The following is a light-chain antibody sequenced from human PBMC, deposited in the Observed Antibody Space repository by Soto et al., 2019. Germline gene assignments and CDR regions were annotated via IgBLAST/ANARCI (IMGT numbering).Light chain of an antibody. J-gene: IGKJ2*01. CDR1: QSLNSNF. CDR3: QQYDTSPPRYT. CDR2: AAS. V-gene: IGKV3-20*01. Sequence: EIVLTQSPGTLSLSPGESATLSCRASQSLNSNFLAWYQQKPGQAPRLLVYAASSSATGIPDRFSGSASGTVFTLTISRLEPEDFAVYYCQQYDTSPPRYTFGQGTKLEIK.